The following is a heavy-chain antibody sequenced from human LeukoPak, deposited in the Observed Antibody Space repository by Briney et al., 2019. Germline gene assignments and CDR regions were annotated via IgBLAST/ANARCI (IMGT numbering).Heavy chain of an antibody. D-gene: IGHD1-26*01. J-gene: IGHJ4*02. CDR1: GFTFSSYS. CDR3: ARDRGGSYSASDY. V-gene: IGHV3-48*04. CDR2: ISSSSITV. Sequence: GGSLRLSCAASGFTFSSYSMNWVRQAPGKGLEWVSFISSSSITVYYADSVRGRVTISRDNATNSLYLQMNSLRAEDTAVYYCARDRGGSYSASDYWGQGALVTASS.